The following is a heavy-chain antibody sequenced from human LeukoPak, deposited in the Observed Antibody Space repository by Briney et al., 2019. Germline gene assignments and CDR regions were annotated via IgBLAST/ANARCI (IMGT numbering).Heavy chain of an antibody. V-gene: IGHV4-30-2*01. D-gene: IGHD2-8*01. Sequence: PSETLSLTCAVSGGSISSGGYSWSWIRQPPGKGLEWIGYIYHSGSTYYNPSLKSRVTISVDRSKNQFSLKLSSVTAADTAVYYCARGIPGYCTNGECYTHWFDPWGQGTLVTVSS. CDR2: IYHSGST. CDR1: GGSISSGGYS. CDR3: ARGIPGYCTNGECYTHWFDP. J-gene: IGHJ5*02.